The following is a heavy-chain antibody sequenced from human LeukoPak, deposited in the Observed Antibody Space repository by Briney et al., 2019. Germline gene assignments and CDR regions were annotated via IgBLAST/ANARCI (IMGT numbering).Heavy chain of an antibody. CDR2: IYHSGST. D-gene: IGHD1-26*01. CDR3: ARVYSGSYFGY. V-gene: IGHV4-4*02. CDR1: GGSISSSNW. J-gene: IGHJ4*02. Sequence: SETLSLTCAVSGGSISSSNWWSWVRQPPGKGLEWIGEIYHSGSTNYNPSLKSRVTISVDTSKNRFSLKLSSVTAADTAVYYCARVYSGSYFGYWGQGTLVTVSS.